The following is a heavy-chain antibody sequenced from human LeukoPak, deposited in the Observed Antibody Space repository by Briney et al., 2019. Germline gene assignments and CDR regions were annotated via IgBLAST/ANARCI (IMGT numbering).Heavy chain of an antibody. V-gene: IGHV3-33*01. J-gene: IGHJ5*02. Sequence: GGSLRLSCAASGFTFSSYGMHWVRQAPGKGLEWVAVIWYDGSNKYYADSVKGRFTISRDNSKNTLYLQMNSLRAEDTAVYYCARDLSEVPAANWFDPWGQETLVTVSS. CDR1: GFTFSSYG. D-gene: IGHD2-2*01. CDR3: ARDLSEVPAANWFDP. CDR2: IWYDGSNK.